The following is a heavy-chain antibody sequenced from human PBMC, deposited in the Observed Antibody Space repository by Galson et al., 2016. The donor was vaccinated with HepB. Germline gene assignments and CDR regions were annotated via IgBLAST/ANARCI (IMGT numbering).Heavy chain of an antibody. J-gene: IGHJ6*02. D-gene: IGHD2-15*01. CDR3: ARVLLAYELYFKTAMDV. CDR2: IYPGDSDT. Sequence: QSGAEVKKPGESLKISCPGSGYSFTTYWIGWVRQMPGKGLDWMGFIYPGDSDTRYTPSFQGQVTISADKSISTAYLQWSSLKASDTAIYYCARVLLAYELYFKTAMDVWGQGTTVTVSS. V-gene: IGHV5-51*01. CDR1: GYSFTTYW.